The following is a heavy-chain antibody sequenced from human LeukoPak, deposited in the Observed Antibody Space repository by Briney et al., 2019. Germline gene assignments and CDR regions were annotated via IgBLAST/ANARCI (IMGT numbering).Heavy chain of an antibody. V-gene: IGHV4-34*01. CDR1: GGSFSGYY. CDR2: INHSGST. J-gene: IGHJ6*03. D-gene: IGHD3-10*01. CDR3: VRVQFGYYGTGSYYKSYYYYYMDV. Sequence: SETLSLTCAVYGGSFSGYYWSWIRQPPGKGLEWIGEINHSGSTNYNPSLKSRVTISVDTSKNQFSLKLSSVTAADTAVYYCVRVQFGYYGTGSYYKSYYYYYMDVWGKGTTVTVSS.